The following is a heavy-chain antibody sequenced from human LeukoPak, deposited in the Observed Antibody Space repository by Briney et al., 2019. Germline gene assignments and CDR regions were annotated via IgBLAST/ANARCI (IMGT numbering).Heavy chain of an antibody. CDR2: INTSGTT. CDR3: ARGGGTLDY. CDR1: GGSIRSYY. J-gene: IGHJ4*02. D-gene: IGHD3-16*01. Sequence: SETLSLTCTVSGGSIRSYYWRWIRQPPGKGLEWIGYINTSGTTNYNASLISRVTISVDTSKNQFSLKLTSVTPADTAVYYCARGGGTLDYWGQGTLVTVSS. V-gene: IGHV4-4*09.